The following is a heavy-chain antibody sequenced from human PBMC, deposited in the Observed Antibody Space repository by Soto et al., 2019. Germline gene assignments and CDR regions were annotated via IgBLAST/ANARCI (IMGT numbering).Heavy chain of an antibody. CDR1: GDSVSSNSAA. Sequence: SQTLSLTCAISGDSVSSNSAAWNWISQSPSRGLEWLGRTYYRSKWYNDYAVSVKSRITINPDTSKNQFSLQLNSVTPEDTAVYYCARGKDHSSSWYENYYYGMDVWGQGTTVTVSS. CDR3: ARGKDHSSSWYENYYYGMDV. D-gene: IGHD6-13*01. CDR2: TYYRSKWYN. V-gene: IGHV6-1*01. J-gene: IGHJ6*02.